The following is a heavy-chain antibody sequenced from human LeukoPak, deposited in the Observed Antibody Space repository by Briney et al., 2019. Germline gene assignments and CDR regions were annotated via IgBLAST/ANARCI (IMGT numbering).Heavy chain of an antibody. CDR1: GFTFSSYW. CDR3: ARDRGSTFDY. Sequence: GGSLRLSCAASGFTFSSYWMHWVRQAPGKGLVWVSSINSGGSSTTYADSVKGRFTISRDNAKNTLYLQMNSLGAEDTAVYYCARDRGSTFDYWGQGTLVTVSS. J-gene: IGHJ4*02. V-gene: IGHV3-74*01. CDR2: INSGGSST. D-gene: IGHD3-10*01.